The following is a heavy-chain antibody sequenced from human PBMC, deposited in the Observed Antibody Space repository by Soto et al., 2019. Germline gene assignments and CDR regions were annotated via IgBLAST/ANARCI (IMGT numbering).Heavy chain of an antibody. V-gene: IGHV1-69*13. CDR2: IIPIFGTA. Sequence: GASVKVSCKASGGTFSSYAISWVRQAPGQGLEWMGGIIPIFGTANYAQKFQGRVTITADESTSTAYMELSSLRSEDTAVYYCARDRRKPNCSLLWCYYYGMDVWGQGTTVTVSS. J-gene: IGHJ6*02. CDR3: ARDRRKPNCSLLWCYYYGMDV. D-gene: IGHD2-15*01. CDR1: GGTFSSYA.